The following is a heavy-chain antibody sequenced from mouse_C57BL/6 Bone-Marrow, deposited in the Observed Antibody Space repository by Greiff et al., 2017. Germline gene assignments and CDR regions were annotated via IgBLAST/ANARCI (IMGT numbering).Heavy chain of an antibody. Sequence: VKVVESGAELMKPGASVKLSCKATGYTFTGYWIEWVKQRPGHGLELIGEMLPGSGSTNYNEKFKGKATFTADTSSNTAYMQLSSLTTEDSAIYYCARCWSYAMDYWGQGTSVTVSS. CDR1: GYTFTGYW. J-gene: IGHJ4*01. V-gene: IGHV1-9*01. CDR3: ARCWSYAMDY. CDR2: MLPGSGST.